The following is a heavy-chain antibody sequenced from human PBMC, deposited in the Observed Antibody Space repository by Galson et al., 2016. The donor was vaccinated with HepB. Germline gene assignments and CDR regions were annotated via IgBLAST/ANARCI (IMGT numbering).Heavy chain of an antibody. D-gene: IGHD5-18*01. CDR3: ARKRSYGYEPHDASDM. Sequence: SLRLSCAASGFSLDTYAMTWVRQAPGKGLEWVAGIGGANTYYADSVKGRFTTSRDNPKNTVDLQMNSLRAEDTALYYCARKRSYGYEPHDASDMWGPGTMVTVSS. CDR1: GFSLDTYA. J-gene: IGHJ3*02. V-gene: IGHV3-23*01. CDR2: IGGANT.